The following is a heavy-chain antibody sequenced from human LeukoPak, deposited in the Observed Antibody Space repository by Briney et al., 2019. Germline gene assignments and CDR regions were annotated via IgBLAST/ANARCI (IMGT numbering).Heavy chain of an antibody. CDR1: GYTLTELS. J-gene: IGHJ5*02. CDR2: FDPEDGET. V-gene: IGHV1-24*01. D-gene: IGHD4-17*01. Sequence: GASVKVSCKVSGYTLTELSMHWVRQAPGEGLEWMGGFDPEDGETIYAQKFQGRVTMTEDTSTDTAYMELSSLRSEDTAVYYCATEPPTPNFYGDMTRGFDPWGQGTLVTVSS. CDR3: ATEPPTPNFYGDMTRGFDP.